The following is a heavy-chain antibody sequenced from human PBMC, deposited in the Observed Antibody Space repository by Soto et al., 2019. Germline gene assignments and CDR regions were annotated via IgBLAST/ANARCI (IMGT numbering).Heavy chain of an antibody. Sequence: ASVKVSCKASGFTFNTYGITWVRQAPGQGLEWMGWISAYDGNTNFAQKFQGRVTMTRDTSTSTAYMELSSLRSEDTAVYYCARAKLSSSWYTYFDYWGQGTLVTVSS. CDR2: ISAYDGNT. J-gene: IGHJ4*02. D-gene: IGHD6-13*01. V-gene: IGHV1-18*01. CDR3: ARAKLSSSWYTYFDY. CDR1: GFTFNTYG.